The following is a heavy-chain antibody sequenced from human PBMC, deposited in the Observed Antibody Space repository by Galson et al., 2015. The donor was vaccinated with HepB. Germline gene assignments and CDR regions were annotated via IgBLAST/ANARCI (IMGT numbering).Heavy chain of an antibody. V-gene: IGHV3-30*02. CDR1: GFTFSSYG. CDR2: IRYDGSNK. Sequence: SLRLSCAASGFTFSSYGMHWVRQAPGKGLEWVAFIRYDGSNKYYADSVKGRFTISRDNSKNTLYLQMNSLRAEDTAVYYCAKDHYCSGGSCRFYYYYYGMDVWGQGTTVTVSS. CDR3: AKDHYCSGGSCRFYYYYYGMDV. D-gene: IGHD2-15*01. J-gene: IGHJ6*02.